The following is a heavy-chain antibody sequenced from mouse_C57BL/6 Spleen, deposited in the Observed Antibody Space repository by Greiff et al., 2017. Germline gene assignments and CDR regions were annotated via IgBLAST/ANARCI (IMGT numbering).Heavy chain of an antibody. J-gene: IGHJ3*01. D-gene: IGHD3-1*01. CDR2: IEPETGGT. Sequence: QVQLQQSGAELVRPRASVTLSCKASGYTTTDYEMHWVKQTPLHGLEWLGAIEPETGGTAYNQKLKGKAILTADKSSSTAYMDLRSLTSEDSAVYYCTRMGYGGAYWGQETLVTVSA. CDR3: TRMGYGGAY. CDR1: GYTTTDYE. V-gene: IGHV1-15*01.